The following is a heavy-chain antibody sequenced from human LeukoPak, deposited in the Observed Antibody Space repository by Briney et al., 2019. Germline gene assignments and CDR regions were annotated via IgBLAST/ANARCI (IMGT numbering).Heavy chain of an antibody. CDR1: GFTFSSYD. CDR3: AKNGYNSGWYDS. V-gene: IGHV3-23*01. CDR2: ISASGYTT. J-gene: IGHJ5*01. D-gene: IGHD6-25*01. Sequence: PGGSLRLSCAASGFTFSSYDMSWVRQAPGKGLEWVSRISASGYTTYYADSVKGRFTLSRDDSKNTLYLQMNSLRAEDTALDYCAKNGYNSGWYDSWGQGILVTVSS.